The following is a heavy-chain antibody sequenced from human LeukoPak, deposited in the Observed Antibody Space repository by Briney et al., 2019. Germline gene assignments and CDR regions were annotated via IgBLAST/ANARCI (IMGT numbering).Heavy chain of an antibody. Sequence: PGGSLRLSCLASGFTFNSYSMHWVRQAPGKGLEWVAVISDRGKYIYYGDSTKGRFTISRDNSMNTVYLQMDSLRVDDTAMYYCARDYYWNYDYWGQGTLVTVSS. D-gene: IGHD1-7*01. CDR1: GFTFNSYS. CDR3: ARDYYWNYDY. V-gene: IGHV3-30*03. CDR2: ISDRGKYI. J-gene: IGHJ4*02.